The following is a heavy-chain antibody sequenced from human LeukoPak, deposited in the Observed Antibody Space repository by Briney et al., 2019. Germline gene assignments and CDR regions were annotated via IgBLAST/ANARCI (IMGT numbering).Heavy chain of an antibody. CDR1: GFTFSSYA. J-gene: IGHJ6*03. CDR3: ARDGVHEEQLDSGFVDSYYYMDV. D-gene: IGHD6-13*01. V-gene: IGHV3-30*04. CDR2: ISYDGSNK. Sequence: GGSLRLSCAPSGFTFSSYAMHWVRQAPGKGLEWVAVISYDGSNKYYADSVKGRFTISRDNSKNTLYLQMNSLRAEDTAVYYCARDGVHEEQLDSGFVDSYYYMDVWGKGTTVTVSS.